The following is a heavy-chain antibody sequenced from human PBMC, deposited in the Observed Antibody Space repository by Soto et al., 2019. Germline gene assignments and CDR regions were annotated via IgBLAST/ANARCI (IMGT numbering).Heavy chain of an antibody. V-gene: IGHV5-51*01. CDR3: ARGADSGTYRAEYFQH. D-gene: IGHD1-26*01. CDR2: IYPGDSDT. J-gene: IGHJ1*01. Sequence: GESLKISCKGSGYNFASYWIGWVRQMPGKGLEWMGIIYPGDSDTRYSPSFQGQVTISADKSISTAYLQWSSLKASDTAMYSCARGADSGTYRAEYFQHWGKGTLVTVSS. CDR1: GYNFASYW.